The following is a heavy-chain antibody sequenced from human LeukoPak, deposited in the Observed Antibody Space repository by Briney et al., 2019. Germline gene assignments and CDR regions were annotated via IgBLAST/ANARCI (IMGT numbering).Heavy chain of an antibody. Sequence: GRSLRLSCAASGFTFSSYGMHWVRQAPGKGLEWVAVISYDGSNKYYADSVKGRFTISRDNSKNTLYLQMNSLRAEDTAVYYCAKDLVPFVRIQLWPEFAYWGQGTLVTVSS. CDR3: AKDLVPFVRIQLWPEFAY. CDR1: GFTFSSYG. V-gene: IGHV3-30*18. D-gene: IGHD5-18*01. J-gene: IGHJ4*02. CDR2: ISYDGSNK.